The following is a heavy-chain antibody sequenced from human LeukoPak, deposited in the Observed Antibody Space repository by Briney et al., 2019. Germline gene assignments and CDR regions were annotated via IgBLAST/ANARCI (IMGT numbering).Heavy chain of an antibody. CDR1: GGSISSYY. CDR2: IYYSGST. J-gene: IGHJ6*02. D-gene: IGHD4-17*01. Sequence: SETLSLTCTVSGGSISSYYWSWIRQPPGKGLEWIGYIYYSGSTNYNPSLKSRVTISVDTSKNQFSLKLSSVTAADTAVYYCARDLGGDYPYYYGMDVWGQGTTVTVSS. V-gene: IGHV4-59*01. CDR3: ARDLGGDYPYYYGMDV.